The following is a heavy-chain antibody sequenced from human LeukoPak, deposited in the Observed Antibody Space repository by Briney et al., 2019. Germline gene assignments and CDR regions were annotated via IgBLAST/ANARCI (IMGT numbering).Heavy chain of an antibody. CDR1: GFTVSSNY. CDR3: ARDREEEQWPGSFEY. CDR2: IYSGGST. J-gene: IGHJ4*02. D-gene: IGHD6-19*01. Sequence: GGSLRLSCAASGFTVSSNYMSWVREAPGKGLEWVSVIYSGGSTYYADSVKGRFTISRDNSKNTLYLQMNSLRAEDTAVYYCARDREEEQWPGSFEYWGQGTLVTVSS. V-gene: IGHV3-66*02.